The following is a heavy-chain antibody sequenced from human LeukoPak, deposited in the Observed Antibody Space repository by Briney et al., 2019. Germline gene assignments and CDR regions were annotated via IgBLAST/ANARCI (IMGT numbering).Heavy chain of an antibody. CDR1: GGSISRYH. CDR3: ARNGNWNYVDY. V-gene: IGHV4-59*08. D-gene: IGHD1-1*01. CDR2: IYYKGNT. J-gene: IGHJ4*02. Sequence: PSETLSLTCTVSGGSISRYHWRWIRQPRGKGLDWIGYIYYKGNTNYIPSLKSRVTITVDTSKNQFSLRLSSVTAADTAVYYCARNGNWNYVDYWGQGTLVTVSS.